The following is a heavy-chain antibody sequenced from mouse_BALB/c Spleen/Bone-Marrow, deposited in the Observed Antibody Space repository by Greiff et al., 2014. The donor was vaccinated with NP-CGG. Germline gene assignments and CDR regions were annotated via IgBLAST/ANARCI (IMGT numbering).Heavy chain of an antibody. Sequence: EVQLQQSGAELVKPGASVKLSCTASGFNIKDTYMHWVKQRPEQGLEWIGRIDPANGNTKYDPKFQGKATITADTSSNTAYLQLSILTSEDTAVYYCSRSLYGYTATFDYWGQGTTLTVSS. CDR3: SRSLYGYTATFDY. CDR1: GFNIKDTY. V-gene: IGHV14-3*02. CDR2: IDPANGNT. J-gene: IGHJ2*01. D-gene: IGHD1-2*01.